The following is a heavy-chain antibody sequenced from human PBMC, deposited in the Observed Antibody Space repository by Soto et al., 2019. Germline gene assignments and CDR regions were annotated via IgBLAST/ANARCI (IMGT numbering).Heavy chain of an antibody. CDR3: AKVSGNPGYCGGGSCYPVFDN. Sequence: ASVKVSCKTSGYTFSSIGISWVRQAPGQGLEWMGWISPYKGNTYYAQRLQGRVTMTTDTSTSTAYMELRSLRSDDTAVFYCAKVSGNPGYCGGGSCYPVFDNWGQGTLVTVSS. J-gene: IGHJ4*02. D-gene: IGHD2-15*01. CDR1: GYTFSSIG. V-gene: IGHV1-18*01. CDR2: ISPYKGNT.